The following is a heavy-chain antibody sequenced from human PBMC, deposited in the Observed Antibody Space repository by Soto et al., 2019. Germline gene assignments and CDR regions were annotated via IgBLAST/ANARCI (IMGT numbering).Heavy chain of an antibody. CDR3: STRAYDTNGYYRFDP. J-gene: IGHJ5*01. CDR2: INHSGRV. D-gene: IGHD3-22*01. CDR1: GGSFSGHS. V-gene: IGHV4-34*01. Sequence: SETLSLTCAVYGGSFSGHSWTWIRQSPGKGLEWIGDINHSGRVNYSPSLKSRVTISLDTSKNQFALTLSAVTAADTAMYYCSTRAYDTNGYYRFDPWGQGTLVTVSS.